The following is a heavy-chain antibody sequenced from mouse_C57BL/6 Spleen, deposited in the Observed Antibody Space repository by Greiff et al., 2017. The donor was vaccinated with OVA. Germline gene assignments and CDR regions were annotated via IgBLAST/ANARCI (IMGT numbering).Heavy chain of an antibody. CDR2: IYPSDSET. V-gene: IGHV1-61*01. CDR1: GYTFTSYW. J-gene: IGHJ2*01. CDR3: AREGYYYGSSSY. Sequence: QVQLQQPGAELVRPGSSVKLSCKASGYTFTSYWMDWVKQRPGQGLEWIGNIYPSDSETHYNQKFKDKATLTVDKSSSTAYMQLSSLTSEDSAVYYCAREGYYYGSSSYWGQGTTLTVSS. D-gene: IGHD1-1*01.